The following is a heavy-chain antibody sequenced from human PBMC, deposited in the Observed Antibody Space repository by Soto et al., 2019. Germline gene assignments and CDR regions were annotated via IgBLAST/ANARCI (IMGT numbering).Heavy chain of an antibody. CDR1: GFTFSSYA. D-gene: IGHD6-13*01. CDR2: ISYDGSNK. Sequence: HPGGSLRLSCAASGFTFSSYAMHWVRQAPGKGLEWVAVISYDGSNKYYADFVKGRFTISRDNSKNTLYLQMNSLRPEDTAVYYCARGVSNSWLGLRDYYYGMDVWGQGTTVTVSS. V-gene: IGHV3-30-3*01. CDR3: ARGVSNSWLGLRDYYYGMDV. J-gene: IGHJ6*02.